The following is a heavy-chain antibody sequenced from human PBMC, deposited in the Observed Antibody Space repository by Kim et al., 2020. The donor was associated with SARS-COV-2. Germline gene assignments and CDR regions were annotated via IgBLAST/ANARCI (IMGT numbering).Heavy chain of an antibody. CDR3: AKDLHFTVTTCYTGGIDV. Sequence: GGSLRLSCAASGFIFDDFAMFWVRQAPGKGLEWVSLISGDGTSTHYADSVKGRFTISRDNNKNSLYLQMNSLRTEDSALYYCAKDLHFTVTTCYTGGIDVWGQGTLVIVSS. CDR2: ISGDGTST. J-gene: IGHJ3*01. D-gene: IGHD2-2*01. CDR1: GFIFDDFA. V-gene: IGHV3-43*02.